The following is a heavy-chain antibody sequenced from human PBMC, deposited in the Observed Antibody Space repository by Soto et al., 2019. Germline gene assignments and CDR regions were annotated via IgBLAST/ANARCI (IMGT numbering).Heavy chain of an antibody. CDR1: GYTFTSYG. CDR2: ISAYNGNT. Sequence: QVQLVQSGAEVKKPGASVKVSCKASGYTFTSYGISWVRQAPGQGLEWMGWISAYNGNTNYAQKLQGRVTMTTDTATMTAYKELRSPKSDVTAVYYCAREDPPSSNWGQGTLVTVSS. V-gene: IGHV1-18*01. D-gene: IGHD6-6*01. J-gene: IGHJ4*02. CDR3: AREDPPSSN.